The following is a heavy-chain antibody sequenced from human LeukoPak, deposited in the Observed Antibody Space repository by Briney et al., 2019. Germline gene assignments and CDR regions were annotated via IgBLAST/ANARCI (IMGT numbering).Heavy chain of an antibody. V-gene: IGHV4-4*07. D-gene: IGHD6-13*01. CDR1: GGSLSSYY. Sequence: KPSETLSLTCTVSGGSLSSYYWSWIRQPAGKGLEWIGRIYTSGSTNYNPSLKSRVTMSVDTSKNQSSLKVSSVTAADTAVYYCARDRGYSSSWYYYYYMDVWGKGTTVTVSS. CDR3: ARDRGYSSSWYYYYYMDV. J-gene: IGHJ6*03. CDR2: IYTSGST.